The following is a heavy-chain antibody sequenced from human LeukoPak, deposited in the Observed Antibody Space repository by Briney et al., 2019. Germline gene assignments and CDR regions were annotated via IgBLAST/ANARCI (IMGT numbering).Heavy chain of an antibody. CDR1: GFTFSIYA. CDR2: ILGGASSDNT. D-gene: IGHD1-26*01. Sequence: GGSLRLSCAASGFTFSIYAMSWVRQAPGKGLEWVSSILGGASSDNTYYADSVKGRFTISRDNSKNTLYLQMNSLRAEDTAVYYCAKDAVGATAYYFDYWGQGTLVTVSS. V-gene: IGHV3-23*01. CDR3: AKDAVGATAYYFDY. J-gene: IGHJ4*02.